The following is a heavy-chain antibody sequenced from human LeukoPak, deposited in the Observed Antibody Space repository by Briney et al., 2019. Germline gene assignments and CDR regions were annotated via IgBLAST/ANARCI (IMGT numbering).Heavy chain of an antibody. D-gene: IGHD6-19*01. J-gene: IGHJ4*02. CDR2: ISGSGRST. V-gene: IGHV3-23*01. Sequence: SAISGSGRSTYYAHSLKRRFTISTHNSKNPLYLQMNSLRAEDTAVYYCAKSVSACVCPGDYWGQGTLVTVSS. CDR3: AKSVSACVCPGDY.